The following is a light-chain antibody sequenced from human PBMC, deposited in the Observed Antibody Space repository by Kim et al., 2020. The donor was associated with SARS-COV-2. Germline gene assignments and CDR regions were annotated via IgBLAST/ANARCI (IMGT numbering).Light chain of an antibody. CDR2: SNN. V-gene: IGLV1-44*01. CDR3: AVWDDSLTGSWV. CDR1: SSNIGSNT. J-gene: IGLJ3*02. Sequence: QRGTISCSGTSSNIGSNTVNWYQQLPGTAPKLLIFSNNERPSGVPDRFSGSKSGTSASLAISGLQSEDEADYYCAVWDDSLTGSWVFGGGTQLTVL.